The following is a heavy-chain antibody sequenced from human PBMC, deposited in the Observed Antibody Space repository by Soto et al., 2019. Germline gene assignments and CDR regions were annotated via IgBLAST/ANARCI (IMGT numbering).Heavy chain of an antibody. CDR2: IYYSGST. Sequence: SLTCTVSGGSISSYYWSWIRQPPGKGLEWIGYIYYSGSTNYNPSLKSRVTISVDTSKNQFSLKLSSVTAADTAVYYCARGVVVPAPPHYYYYYGMDVWGQGTTVTVSS. D-gene: IGHD2-2*01. J-gene: IGHJ6*02. V-gene: IGHV4-59*01. CDR1: GGSISSYY. CDR3: ARGVVVPAPPHYYYYYGMDV.